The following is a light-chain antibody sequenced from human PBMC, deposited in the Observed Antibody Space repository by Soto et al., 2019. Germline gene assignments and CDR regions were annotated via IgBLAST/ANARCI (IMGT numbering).Light chain of an antibody. CDR2: WAS. V-gene: IGKV4-1*01. CDR3: QQYYSMPLT. Sequence: VVTQSPDSLAVSLGERANINCKSDFNIENYLVWYQQKPGQSPKVWIYWASTRESGVPDRFSGSVSGTDFTLTINGLQAEDVAVYYCQQYYSMPLTFGGGTNVEIK. CDR1: FNIENY. J-gene: IGKJ4*01.